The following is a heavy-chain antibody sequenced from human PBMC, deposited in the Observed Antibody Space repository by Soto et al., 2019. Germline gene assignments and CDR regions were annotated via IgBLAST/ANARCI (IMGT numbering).Heavy chain of an antibody. CDR2: ISGSGGST. CDR1: GFTFSSYA. V-gene: IGHV3-23*01. J-gene: IGHJ4*02. D-gene: IGHD3-22*01. CDR3: XKDLALYYYDSSGYPDY. Sequence: PGGSLRLSCAASGFTFSSYAMSWVRQAPGKGLEWVSAISGSGGSTYYADSVKGRFTISRDNSKNTLYLQMNSLRAEDTAVYYCXKDLALYYYDSSGYPDYWGQGTLVTVSS.